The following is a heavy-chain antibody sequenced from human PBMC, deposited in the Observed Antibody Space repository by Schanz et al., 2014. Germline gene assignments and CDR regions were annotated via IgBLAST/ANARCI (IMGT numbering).Heavy chain of an antibody. Sequence: EVQLLESGGGLVQPGGSLRLSCAASGFTFTNYAMTWVRQAPGKGLEWVSGISGSGGSTYDADSVKGRFTISRDNSKNTLYLQMNSLRAEDAAVYYCAKDHAGPDILKALGNWGQGTLVTVSS. CDR1: GFTFTNYA. J-gene: IGHJ4*02. CDR3: AKDHAGPDILKALGN. D-gene: IGHD3-9*01. V-gene: IGHV3-23*01. CDR2: ISGSGGST.